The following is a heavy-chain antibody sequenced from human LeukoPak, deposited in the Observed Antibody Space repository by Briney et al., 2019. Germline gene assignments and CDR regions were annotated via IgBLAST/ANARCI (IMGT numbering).Heavy chain of an antibody. CDR2: LDPEGGGL. J-gene: IGHJ6*03. D-gene: IGHD6-13*01. V-gene: IGHV1-24*01. CDR3: ATVFQQRGYYYMDV. Sequence: ASVKVSCKVSGNSLIYLSMHWVRQAPGKGLEWLSGLDPEGGGLIYAQNFQGRVIMTEDTSTNTAYMELSSLRSEDTGVYYCATVFQQRGYYYMDVWGKGTTVTVSS. CDR1: GNSLIYLS.